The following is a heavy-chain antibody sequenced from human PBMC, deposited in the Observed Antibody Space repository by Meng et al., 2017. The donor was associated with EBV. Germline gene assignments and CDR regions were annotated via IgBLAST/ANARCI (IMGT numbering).Heavy chain of an antibody. V-gene: IGHV3-73*02. J-gene: IGHJ4*02. CDR1: VFTFSGPA. Sequence: GPLVASGGGLVQPGGSLNLSWAASVFTFSGPAMHWVRQASGKGLEWVGRIRSKAKSYATAYAASVKGRFTISRDDSKNTAYLQMNSLKTEDTAVYYCTRMSSPLDYWGQGTLVTVSS. CDR2: IRSKAKSYAT. D-gene: IGHD2-2*01. CDR3: TRMSSPLDY.